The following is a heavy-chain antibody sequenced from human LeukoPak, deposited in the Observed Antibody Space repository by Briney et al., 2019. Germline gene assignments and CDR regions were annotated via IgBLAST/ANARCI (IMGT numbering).Heavy chain of an antibody. D-gene: IGHD6-19*01. Sequence: ASVKVSCKASGYTFTSYYMHWVRQAPGQGLEWMGIINPSGGSTSYAQKFQGRVTMTRDMSTSTVYMELSSLRSGDTAVYYCAREGIAVSQDDAFDIWGQGTMVTVSS. CDR3: AREGIAVSQDDAFDI. J-gene: IGHJ3*02. CDR1: GYTFTSYY. V-gene: IGHV1-46*01. CDR2: INPSGGST.